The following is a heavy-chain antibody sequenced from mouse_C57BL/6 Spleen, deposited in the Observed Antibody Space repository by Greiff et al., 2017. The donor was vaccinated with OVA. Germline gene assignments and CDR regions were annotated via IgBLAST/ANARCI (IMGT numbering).Heavy chain of an antibody. D-gene: IGHD1-2*01. CDR1: GYTFTSYW. CDR3: ARSPYPYGGGFAY. V-gene: IGHV1-69*01. Sequence: QVQLQQPGAELVMPGASVKLSCKASGYTFTSYWMHWVKQRPGQGLEWIGEIDPSDSYTNYNQKFKGKSTLTVDKSSSTAYMQLSSLTSEDSAVYYCARSPYPYGGGFAYWGQGTLVTVSA. CDR2: IDPSDSYT. J-gene: IGHJ3*01.